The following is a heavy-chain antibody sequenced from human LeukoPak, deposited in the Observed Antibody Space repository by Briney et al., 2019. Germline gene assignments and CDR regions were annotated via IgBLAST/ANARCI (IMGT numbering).Heavy chain of an antibody. D-gene: IGHD2-15*01. Sequence: GGSLRLSCAASGFTFSSYAMSWVRQAPGKGLEWVSVIYSGDNAYYADSVKGRFSIFRDTPKNTVYLQMNSLRGEDTAVYYCARDDGLGYCSGGTCQGGFDYWGQGTLVTVSS. CDR3: ARDDGLGYCSGGTCQGGFDY. CDR1: GFTFSSYA. V-gene: IGHV3-53*01. J-gene: IGHJ4*02. CDR2: IYSGDNA.